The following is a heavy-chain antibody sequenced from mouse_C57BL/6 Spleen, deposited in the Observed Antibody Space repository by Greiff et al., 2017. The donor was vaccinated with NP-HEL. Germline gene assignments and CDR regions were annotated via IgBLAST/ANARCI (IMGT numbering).Heavy chain of an antibody. CDR1: GYTFTDYY. V-gene: IGHV1-19*01. CDR3: AGGTPLFDY. CDR2: INPYNGGT. J-gene: IGHJ2*01. Sequence: EVKLQESGPVLVKPGASVKMSCKASGYTFTDYYMNWVKQSHGKSLEWIGVINPYNGGTSYNQKFKGKATLTVDKSSSTAYMELNSLTSEDSAVYYCAGGTPLFDYWGQGTTLTVSS. D-gene: IGHD2-14*01.